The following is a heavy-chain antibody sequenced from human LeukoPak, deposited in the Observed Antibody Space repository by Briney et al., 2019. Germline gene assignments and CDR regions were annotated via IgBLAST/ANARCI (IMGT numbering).Heavy chain of an antibody. Sequence: GGSLRLSCAASGFTFSNFWMSWVRQAPGKGLEWVANIKQDGSEKYYVDSVKGRFTISRDNAKNSLYLQMNSLRAGDTALYYCARDQGTYGFQYWGQGTLVTVSS. CDR3: ARDQGTYGFQY. CDR2: IKQDGSEK. D-gene: IGHD3-10*01. J-gene: IGHJ1*01. CDR1: GFTFSNFW. V-gene: IGHV3-7*04.